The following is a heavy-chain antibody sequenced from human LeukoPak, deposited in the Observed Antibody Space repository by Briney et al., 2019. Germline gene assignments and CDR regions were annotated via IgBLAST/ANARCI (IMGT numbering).Heavy chain of an antibody. Sequence: GGSLRLSCAASGFTFSNYWMTWVRQAPGKGLEWVAIMNQDGSEKYYVDSVKGRFTISRDNAKNLLYLQMNSLRPEDTAVYYCSRAIRGRSSLSEYWDQGTLVTVSS. D-gene: IGHD3-10*01. CDR1: GFTFSNYW. J-gene: IGHJ4*02. CDR2: MNQDGSEK. CDR3: SRAIRGRSSLSEY. V-gene: IGHV3-7*01.